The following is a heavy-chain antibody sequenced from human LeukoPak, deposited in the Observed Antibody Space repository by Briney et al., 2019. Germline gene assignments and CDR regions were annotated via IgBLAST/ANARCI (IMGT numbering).Heavy chain of an antibody. V-gene: IGHV4-34*01. CDR2: INHSGST. Sequence: SETLSLTCTVSGGSISSYYWSWIRQPPGKGLEWIGEINHSGSTNYNPSLKSRVTISVDTSKNQFSLKLSSVTAADTAVYYCARDGRYYDFWSGYLANGMDVWGQGTTVTVSS. D-gene: IGHD3-3*01. J-gene: IGHJ6*02. CDR3: ARDGRYYDFWSGYLANGMDV. CDR1: GGSISSYY.